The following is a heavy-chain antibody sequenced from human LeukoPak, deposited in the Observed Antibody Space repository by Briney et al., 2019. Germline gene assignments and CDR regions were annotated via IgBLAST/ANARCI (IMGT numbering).Heavy chain of an antibody. J-gene: IGHJ6*02. CDR1: GFTFSSYE. Sequence: GGSLRLSCAASGFTFSSYEMNWVRQARGKGLEWVSYISSSGSTIYYADSVKGRFTISRDNAKNSLYLQMNSLRAEDTAVYYCAREGSSSWYDYYYYGMDVWGQGTTVTVSS. CDR2: ISSSGSTI. D-gene: IGHD6-13*01. CDR3: AREGSSSWYDYYYYGMDV. V-gene: IGHV3-48*03.